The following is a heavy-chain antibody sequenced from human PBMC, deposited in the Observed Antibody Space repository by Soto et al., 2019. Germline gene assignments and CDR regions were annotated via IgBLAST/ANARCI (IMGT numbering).Heavy chain of an antibody. Sequence: QVQLVQSGAEVKKPGASVRLSCKASGYTFINYYLHWVRQAPGQGLEWMGVINPSGGETSLAQKFQGRVTMTRDASTTTVHMDLNSLTSEDTALYYCARTTVAAASPLQHWGQGTLVTVSS. J-gene: IGHJ1*01. CDR3: ARTTVAAASPLQH. CDR1: GYTFINYY. D-gene: IGHD6-13*01. CDR2: INPSGGET. V-gene: IGHV1-46*01.